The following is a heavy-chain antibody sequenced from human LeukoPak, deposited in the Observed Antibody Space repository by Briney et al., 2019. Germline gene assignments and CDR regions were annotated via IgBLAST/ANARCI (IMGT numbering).Heavy chain of an antibody. V-gene: IGHV4-31*03. CDR2: IYYSGST. CDR3: AILVTALGDAFDI. Sequence: SQTLSLTCTVSGGSISSGGYYWSWIRQHPGTGLEWIGYIYYSGSTYYNPSLKSRVTISVDTSKNQFSLKLSSVTAADTAVYYCAILVTALGDAFDIWGQGTMVTVSS. CDR1: GGSISSGGYY. D-gene: IGHD2-21*02. J-gene: IGHJ3*02.